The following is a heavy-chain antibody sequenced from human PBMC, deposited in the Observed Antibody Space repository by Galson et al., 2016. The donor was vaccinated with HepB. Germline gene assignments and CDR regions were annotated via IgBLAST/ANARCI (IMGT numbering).Heavy chain of an antibody. CDR2: INTDGTST. CDR3: ARDMYTGSYIIDY. V-gene: IGHV3-74*01. D-gene: IGHD1-26*01. J-gene: IGHJ4*02. Sequence: SLRLSCAASGFTLSNYWMHWVRQAPGKGLLWVSRINTDGTSTTYADSVKGRFTISRDNSKNTVYLQMNSLRADDTAVYYCARDMYTGSYIIDYWGQGTLVTVSS. CDR1: GFTLSNYW.